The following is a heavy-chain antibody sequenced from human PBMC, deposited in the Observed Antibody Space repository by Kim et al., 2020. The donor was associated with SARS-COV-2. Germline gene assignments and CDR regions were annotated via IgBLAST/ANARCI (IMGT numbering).Heavy chain of an antibody. CDR3: ARVVSSGYSGRYFDL. J-gene: IGHJ2*01. CDR1: GDTFSTYA. D-gene: IGHD3-22*01. V-gene: IGHV1-69*06. CDR2: IIPIFGAA. Sequence: SVKVSCKTSGDTFSTYALSWVRQAPGQGLEWMGGIIPIFGAANYAQKFQGRVTITADKSTSTAYMGLSSLRSEDTAVYHCARVVSSGYSGRYFDLWGRGTLVTVSS.